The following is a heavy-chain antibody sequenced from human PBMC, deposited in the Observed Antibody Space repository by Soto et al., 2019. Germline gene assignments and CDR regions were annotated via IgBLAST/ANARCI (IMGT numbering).Heavy chain of an antibody. CDR1: GFTFSSYS. D-gene: IGHD6-6*01. V-gene: IGHV3-48*04. J-gene: IGHJ4*02. Sequence: GGSLRLSCAASGFTFSSYSMNWVRQAPGKGLEWVSYISSSSSTIYYADSVKGRFTISRDNAKNSLYLQMNSLRAEDTAVYYCAMGLSSSSYSDFDYWGQGTLVTVSS. CDR3: AMGLSSSSYSDFDY. CDR2: ISSSSSTI.